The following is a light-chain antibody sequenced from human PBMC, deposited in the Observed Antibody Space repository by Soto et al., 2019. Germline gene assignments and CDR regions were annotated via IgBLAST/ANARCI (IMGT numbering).Light chain of an antibody. CDR1: SSNIGSNT. CDR2: SNN. CDR3: ATWDARLDGMV. J-gene: IGLJ2*01. Sequence: QSVLTQPPSASGTPGQRVTISCSGSSSNIGSNTVNWYHQLPGTAPKLLIYSNNQRPSGVPDRVSGSKSGTSASLTISGLQSEDEADYYCATWDARLDGMVFGGGTKLTVL. V-gene: IGLV1-44*01.